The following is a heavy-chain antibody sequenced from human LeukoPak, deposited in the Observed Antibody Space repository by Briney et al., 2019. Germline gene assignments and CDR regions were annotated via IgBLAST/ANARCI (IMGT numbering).Heavy chain of an antibody. CDR3: ARNVYNFDY. J-gene: IGHJ4*02. V-gene: IGHV3-48*04. CDR1: GFTFSSYS. CDR2: IGSSSTI. Sequence: GGSLRLSCAASGFTFSSYSMNWVRQAPGKGLEWVSYIGSSSTIYYADSVQGRFTISRDNAQNSLYLQMSSLRAEDTAVYYCARNVYNFDYWGQGTLVTVSS. D-gene: IGHD3-10*02.